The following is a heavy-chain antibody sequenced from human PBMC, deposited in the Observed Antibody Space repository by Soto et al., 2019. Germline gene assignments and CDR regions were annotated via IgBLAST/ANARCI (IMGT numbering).Heavy chain of an antibody. CDR2: IIPILGET. J-gene: IGHJ6*02. Sequence: QVQLVQSGAEVKKPGSSVRVSCKASGTIFSSYTISWVRQAPGQGLEWMGRIIPILGETNSAQQFQGRVTLTADKSKNTEYMQLNSLRLEDTEVYYCARGLGGRMDDWGQGTTVTVSS. V-gene: IGHV1-69*08. D-gene: IGHD3-16*01. CDR1: GTIFSSYT. CDR3: ARGLGGRMDD.